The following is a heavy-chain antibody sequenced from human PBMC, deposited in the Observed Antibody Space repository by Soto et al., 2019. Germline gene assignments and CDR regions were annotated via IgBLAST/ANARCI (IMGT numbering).Heavy chain of an antibody. CDR1: GFSFTTYG. Sequence: QVQLVEPGGGVVQPGGSLRLSCAASGFSFTTYGLHWVRQAPGKGLEWVAVIWYDGSKTYYADSVKGRFTISRDNSKNTLYLQMNSVRVEDTAMYYCVKDHCGGDCYSNPYFDYWGQGTLVTVSS. CDR2: IWYDGSKT. V-gene: IGHV3-33*06. J-gene: IGHJ4*02. D-gene: IGHD2-21*02. CDR3: VKDHCGGDCYSNPYFDY.